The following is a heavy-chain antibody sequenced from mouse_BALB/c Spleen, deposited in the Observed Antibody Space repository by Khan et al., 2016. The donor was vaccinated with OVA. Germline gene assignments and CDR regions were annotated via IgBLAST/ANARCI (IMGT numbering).Heavy chain of an antibody. D-gene: IGHD1-1*02. CDR2: ISDGGGST. CDR3: ARAGYGGFAY. V-gene: IGHV5-4*02. J-gene: IGHJ3*01. CDR1: GFSFRDYY. Sequence: EVELVESGGGLVKPGGSLKLSCAASGFSFRDYYMYWIRQTPEERLEWVATISDGGGSTYYPDSVKGRFTISRDNAENNLYLQMSSLKSEDTAKYYCARAGYGGFAYWGQRTLVTVSA.